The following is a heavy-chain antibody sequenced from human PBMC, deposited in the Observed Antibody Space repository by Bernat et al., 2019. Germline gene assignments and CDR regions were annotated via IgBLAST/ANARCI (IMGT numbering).Heavy chain of an antibody. Sequence: EVQLVESGGGLIQPGGSLRLSFAASGFTVSSNYMSWVRQAPGEGLEWVSVIYSGGSTYYADSVKGRFTISRDNSKNTLYLKMNSVRVEDTAVYYCARGNSLDGYAFDIWGQGTMVTVSS. V-gene: IGHV3-53*01. CDR3: ARGNSLDGYAFDI. J-gene: IGHJ3*02. D-gene: IGHD3/OR15-3a*01. CDR1: GFTVSSNY. CDR2: IYSGGST.